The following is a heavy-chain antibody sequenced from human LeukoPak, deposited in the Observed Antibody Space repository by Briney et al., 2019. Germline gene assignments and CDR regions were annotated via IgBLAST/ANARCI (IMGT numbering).Heavy chain of an antibody. D-gene: IGHD6-19*01. Sequence: SETLSLTCTVSGGSIRNYYWNWIRQPPGKRLEWIGDMFYSGNTNYSPSLKSRVTISVDTSKNQFALSLSPVTTADTAVYYCARGRSSGWTYFDYWGQGTLVTVSS. CDR2: MFYSGNT. V-gene: IGHV4-59*01. CDR1: GGSIRNYY. CDR3: ARGRSSGWTYFDY. J-gene: IGHJ4*02.